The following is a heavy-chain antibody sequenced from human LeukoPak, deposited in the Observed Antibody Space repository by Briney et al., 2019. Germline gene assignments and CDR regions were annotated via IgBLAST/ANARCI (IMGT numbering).Heavy chain of an antibody. CDR3: ARDGHNSMDV. D-gene: IGHD5-24*01. J-gene: IGHJ6*02. V-gene: IGHV3-23*01. Sequence: PGGSLRLSCAASGFTFGSYAMSWVRQAPGKGLEWVSAISGSGGSIFYADSVKGRFTISRDNAKNSLYLQMNSLRVEDTAVYYCARDGHNSMDVWGQGTTVTVSS. CDR1: GFTFGSYA. CDR2: ISGSGGSI.